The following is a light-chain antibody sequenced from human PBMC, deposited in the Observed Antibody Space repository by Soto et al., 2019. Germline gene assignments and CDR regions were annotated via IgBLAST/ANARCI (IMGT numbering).Light chain of an antibody. CDR1: QSVSSSY. V-gene: IGKV3-20*01. CDR2: GAS. CDR3: QQYGSSPWT. Sequence: IVLAQSTAKLCWAGRERRTRWWTASQSVSSSYLAWYQQKPGKAPRLLMYGASSRATGIPDRFSGSGSGTDFTLTISSLEPEDFAVHSCQQYGSSPWTFRQGTKVDIK. J-gene: IGKJ1*01.